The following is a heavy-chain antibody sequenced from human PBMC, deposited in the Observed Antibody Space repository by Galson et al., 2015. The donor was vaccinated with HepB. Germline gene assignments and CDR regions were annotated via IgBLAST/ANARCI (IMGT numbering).Heavy chain of an antibody. Sequence: SLRLSCAASGFTFSSYAMSWVRQAPGKGLEWVSAISGSGGSTYYADSVKGRFTISRDNSKNTLYLQMNSLRAEDTAVYYCAKNSFLEPFDWSLYYFDYWGQGTLVTVSS. D-gene: IGHD3-9*01. CDR3: AKNSFLEPFDWSLYYFDY. CDR1: GFTFSSYA. V-gene: IGHV3-23*01. CDR2: ISGSGGST. J-gene: IGHJ4*02.